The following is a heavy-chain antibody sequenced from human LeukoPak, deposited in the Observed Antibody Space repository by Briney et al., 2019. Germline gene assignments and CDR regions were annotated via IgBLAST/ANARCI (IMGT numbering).Heavy chain of an antibody. V-gene: IGHV1-2*02. J-gene: IGHJ4*02. CDR1: GNILTGHH. CDR2: MKRNDGGT. Sequence: GASLKVSCKASGNILTGHHMHWVRQAPGQGLEWMAWMKRNDGGTNYAQKFQGRVAMTWDTSITTTYMELSGLTSDDTAIYYCASGLGGSDNWGQGTLVTVSS. D-gene: IGHD1-26*01. CDR3: ASGLGGSDN.